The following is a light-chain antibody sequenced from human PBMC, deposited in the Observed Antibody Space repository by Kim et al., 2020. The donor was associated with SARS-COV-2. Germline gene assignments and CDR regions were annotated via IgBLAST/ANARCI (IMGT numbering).Light chain of an antibody. CDR2: GAS. Sequence: WERVTLSCRASQSVSSSYLTWYQQKPGQAPRLLIYGASTRATSIPARFSGSGSGTDFTLTISSLQPEDFAVYYCQQDYNLPPTFGQGTRLEIK. CDR3: QQDYNLPPT. CDR1: QSVSSSY. V-gene: IGKV3D-7*01. J-gene: IGKJ5*01.